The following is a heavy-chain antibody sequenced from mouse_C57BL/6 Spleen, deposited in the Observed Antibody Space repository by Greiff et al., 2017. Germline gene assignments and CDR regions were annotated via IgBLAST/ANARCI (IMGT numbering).Heavy chain of an antibody. CDR2: IYPGSGST. CDR3: ARDYYGNYGSPFAY. CDR1: GYTFTSYW. D-gene: IGHD2-1*01. V-gene: IGHV1-55*01. Sequence: QVHVKQPGAELVKPGASVKMSCKASGYTFTSYWITWVKQRPGQGLEWIGDIYPGSGSTNYNEKFKSKATLTVDTSSSTAYMQLSSLTSEDSAVYYCARDYYGNYGSPFAYWGQGTLVTVSA. J-gene: IGHJ3*01.